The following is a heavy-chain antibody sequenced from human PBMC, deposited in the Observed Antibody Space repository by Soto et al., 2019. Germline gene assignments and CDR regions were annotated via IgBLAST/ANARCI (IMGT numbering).Heavy chain of an antibody. CDR3: ARVRLLWFGELSWDWFDP. J-gene: IGHJ5*02. CDR1: GFTFSSYE. CDR2: ISSSGSTI. V-gene: IGHV3-48*03. D-gene: IGHD3-10*01. Sequence: GSLRLSCAASGFTFSSYEMNWVRQAPGKGLEWVSYISSSGSTIYYADSVKGRFTISRDNAKNSLYLQMNSLRAKDTAVYYCARVRLLWFGELSWDWFDPWGQGTLVTVSS.